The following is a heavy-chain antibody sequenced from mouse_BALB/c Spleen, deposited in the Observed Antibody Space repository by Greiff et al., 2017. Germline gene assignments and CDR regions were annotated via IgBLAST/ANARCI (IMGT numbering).Heavy chain of an antibody. D-gene: IGHD2-3*01. CDR3: ARSGDGYYLYYAMDY. Sequence: EVQRVESGGGLVQPGGSRKLSCAASGFTFSSFGMHWVRQAPEKGLEWVAYISSGSSTIYYADTVKGRFTISRDNPKNTLFLQMTSLRSEDTAMYYCARSGDGYYLYYAMDYWGQGTSVTVSS. CDR1: GFTFSSFG. V-gene: IGHV5-17*02. CDR2: ISSGSSTI. J-gene: IGHJ4*01.